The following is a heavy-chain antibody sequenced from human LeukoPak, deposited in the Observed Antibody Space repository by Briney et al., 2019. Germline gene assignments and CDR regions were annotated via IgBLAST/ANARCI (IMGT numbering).Heavy chain of an antibody. J-gene: IGHJ3*02. CDR3: AKGTTVTTPRAFDI. V-gene: IGHV3-33*06. Sequence: GGSLRLSCAASGFTFSSYGMHWVRQAPGKGLEWVAVIWYDGSNKYYADSVKGRFTISKDNSKNTLYLQMNSLRAEDTAAYYCAKGTTVTTPRAFDIWGQGTMVTVSS. D-gene: IGHD4-17*01. CDR2: IWYDGSNK. CDR1: GFTFSSYG.